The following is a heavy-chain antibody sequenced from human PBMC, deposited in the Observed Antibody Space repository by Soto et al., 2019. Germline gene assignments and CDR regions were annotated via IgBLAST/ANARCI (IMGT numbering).Heavy chain of an antibody. V-gene: IGHV3-66*01. CDR2: IYSGGST. J-gene: IGHJ5*02. D-gene: IGHD5-18*01. CDR3: ARVSSYGRGWFDP. Sequence: GGSLRLSCAASGFTVSSNYMSWVRQAPGKGLEWVSVIYSGGSTYYADSVKGRFTISRDNAKNTLYLQMNSLRAEDTAVYYCARVSSYGRGWFDPWGQGTLVTVSS. CDR1: GFTVSSNY.